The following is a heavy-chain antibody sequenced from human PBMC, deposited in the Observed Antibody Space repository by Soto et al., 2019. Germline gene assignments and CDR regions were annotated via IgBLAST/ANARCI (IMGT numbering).Heavy chain of an antibody. V-gene: IGHV3-21*01. J-gene: IGHJ4*02. Sequence: PGGSLRLSCAASGFTFSTYSMNWVRQAPGKGLEWVSSISGSGNYTLYADFLRGRFTISRDNAKTSLYMQMNSLRAEDTAVYYCAREGINTYNEYCSDSWGQGTVVTVSS. CDR3: AREGINTYNEYCSDS. CDR1: GFTFSTYS. D-gene: IGHD1-1*01. CDR2: ISGSGNYT.